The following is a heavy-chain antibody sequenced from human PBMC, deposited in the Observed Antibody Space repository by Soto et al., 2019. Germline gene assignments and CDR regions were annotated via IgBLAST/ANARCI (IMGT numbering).Heavy chain of an antibody. D-gene: IGHD3-10*01. V-gene: IGHV1-69*13. CDR2: IIPIFGTA. CDR1: GGTFSSYA. CDR3: ARAGDGRGPDAFDI. Sequence: SVKVSCKASGGTFSSYAISWVRQAPGQGLEWMGGIIPIFGTANYAQKFQGRVTITADESTSTAYMELSSLRSEDTAVYYCARAGDGRGPDAFDIWGQGTMVTVSS. J-gene: IGHJ3*02.